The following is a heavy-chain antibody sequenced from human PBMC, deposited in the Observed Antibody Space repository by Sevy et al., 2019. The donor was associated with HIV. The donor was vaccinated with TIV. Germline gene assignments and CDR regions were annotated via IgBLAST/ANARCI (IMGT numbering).Heavy chain of an antibody. V-gene: IGHV3-21*01. CDR2: ISFSSNYI. CDR1: GFTFSTYS. Sequence: GGSLRLSCSASGFTFSTYSMHWVRQAPGKGLEWVSPISFSSNYIYYADSMKGRFTISRDNAKNSLYLHMNSLRAEDTAVYYCARGIGTTVTMWDAFDIWGQGTMVTVSS. D-gene: IGHD4-17*01. J-gene: IGHJ3*02. CDR3: ARGIGTTVTMWDAFDI.